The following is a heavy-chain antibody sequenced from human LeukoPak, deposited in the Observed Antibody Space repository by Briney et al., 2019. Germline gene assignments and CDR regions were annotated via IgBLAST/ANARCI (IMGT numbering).Heavy chain of an antibody. Sequence: PGGSLRLSCAASGFTFSSYSMNWVRQAPGKGLEWVSSISSSSSYIYYADSVKGRFTISRDNAKNSLYLQMNSLRAEGTAVYYCARVGGIVVVPAAPSWGQGTLVTVSS. V-gene: IGHV3-21*01. CDR2: ISSSSSYI. CDR1: GFTFSSYS. CDR3: ARVGGIVVVPAAPS. D-gene: IGHD2-2*01. J-gene: IGHJ5*02.